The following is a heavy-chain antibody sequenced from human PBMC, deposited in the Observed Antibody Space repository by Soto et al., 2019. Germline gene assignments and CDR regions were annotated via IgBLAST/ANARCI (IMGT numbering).Heavy chain of an antibody. J-gene: IGHJ4*02. V-gene: IGHV4-34*01. CDR1: GGSFSGYY. CDR3: AREPLYSYGRGDY. CDR2: INHSGST. Sequence: SETLSLTCAVYGGSFSGYYWSWIRQPPGKGLEWIGEINHSGSTNYNPSLKSRVTISVDTSKNQFSLKLSSVTAADTAVYYCAREPLYSYGRGDYWGQGTLVTVS. D-gene: IGHD5-18*01.